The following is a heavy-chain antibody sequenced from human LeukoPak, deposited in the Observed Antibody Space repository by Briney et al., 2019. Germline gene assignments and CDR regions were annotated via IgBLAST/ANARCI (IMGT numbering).Heavy chain of an antibody. CDR1: VFTFSTSS. CDR2: ISSGSGTI. D-gene: IGHD4-17*01. CDR3: ASGYGDYPPTYGMDV. V-gene: IGHV3-48*01. J-gene: IGHJ6*02. Sequence: GGSLRLSCAASVFTFSTSSMNWVRQAPGKGLEWISYISSGSGTIYYADSVKGRFTISKDTAKNSLSLQMNSLKTEDTAVYYCASGYGDYPPTYGMDVWGQGTTVTVSS.